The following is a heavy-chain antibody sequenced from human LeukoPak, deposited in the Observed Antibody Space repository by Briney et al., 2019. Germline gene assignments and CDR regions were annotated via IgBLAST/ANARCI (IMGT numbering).Heavy chain of an antibody. CDR1: GFTYSSYS. CDR3: ARDLRVWYGTAEI. Sequence: GGSLRLSCAASGFTYSSYSMNWVRQAPGKGQEWVSSISGNNNYIYYADSVKGRSTISRDNAKSSMYLQMNSLTADDTAIYYCARDLRVWYGTAEIWGQGTMVTVSS. CDR2: ISGNNNYI. V-gene: IGHV3-21*01. D-gene: IGHD3-10*01. J-gene: IGHJ3*02.